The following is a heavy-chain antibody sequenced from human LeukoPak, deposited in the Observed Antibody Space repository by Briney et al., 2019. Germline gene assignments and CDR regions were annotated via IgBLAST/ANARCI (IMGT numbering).Heavy chain of an antibody. CDR2: INRDGSTT. CDR3: AKGFYDNSASGVFDI. CDR1: GFTFSRYW. Sequence: GGSLRLSCAASGFTFSRYWMHWVRQAPGKGLVWVSRINRDGSTTDYADSVKGRFTISRDNAQNTLYLQMNSLRAEDTAVYYCAKGFYDNSASGVFDIWGQGTMVTVSS. J-gene: IGHJ3*02. V-gene: IGHV3-74*01. D-gene: IGHD3-22*01.